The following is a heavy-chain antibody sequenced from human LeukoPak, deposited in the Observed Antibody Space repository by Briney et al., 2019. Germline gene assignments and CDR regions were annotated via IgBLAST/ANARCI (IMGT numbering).Heavy chain of an antibody. CDR3: AKVSTKRSLIVVVPAGRHFDY. CDR2: ISGSGGST. D-gene: IGHD2-2*01. J-gene: IGHJ4*02. Sequence: GGSLRLSCTASGFTFSSYAMSWVRQAPGKGLEWVSAISGSGGSTYYADSVKGRFTISRDNSKNTLYLQMNSLRAEDTAVYYCAKVSTKRSLIVVVPAGRHFDYWGQGTLVTVSS. V-gene: IGHV3-23*01. CDR1: GFTFSSYA.